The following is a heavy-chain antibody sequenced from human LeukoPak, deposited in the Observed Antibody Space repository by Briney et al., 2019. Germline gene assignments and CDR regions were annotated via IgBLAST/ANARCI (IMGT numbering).Heavy chain of an antibody. V-gene: IGHV3-23*01. D-gene: IGHD1-26*01. Sequence: PGGSLRLSCAASGFTFSSCAMSWVRHAPGRGLEWVSTISHTGGSTHYADSVKGRFTISRDNSKNTVYLQVNTVRADDTAVYYCAKANSGSYLDYFDSWGQGTLVTVSS. J-gene: IGHJ4*02. CDR1: GFTFSSCA. CDR2: ISHTGGST. CDR3: AKANSGSYLDYFDS.